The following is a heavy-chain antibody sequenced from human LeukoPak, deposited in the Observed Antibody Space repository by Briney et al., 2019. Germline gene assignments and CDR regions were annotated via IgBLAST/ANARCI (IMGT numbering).Heavy chain of an antibody. V-gene: IGHV4-30-4*01. D-gene: IGHD5-12*01. CDR3: ARDRSGYGTFDY. CDR2: IHYSGST. CDR1: GGSISSGDNY. Sequence: SETLSLTCTVSGGSISSGDNYWSWIRQSPGKGLEWIAYIHYSGSTYYNPSLTSRLTISVDTSRNQFSLKLSSVTAADTAVYYCARDRSGYGTFDYWGQGTLVTVSS. J-gene: IGHJ4*02.